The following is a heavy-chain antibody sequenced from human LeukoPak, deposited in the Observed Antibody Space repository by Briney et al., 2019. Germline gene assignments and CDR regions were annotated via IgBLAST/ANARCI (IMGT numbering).Heavy chain of an antibody. CDR3: AKDLNNYGDSGLDW. Sequence: GESLRLSCVSTGFTFSSYGMHWVRQAPGKGLEWVAVISYDGSKKYYAESVKGRFTISRDSSKSTLYLQMNSLRAEDTAVYYCAKDLNNYGDSGLDWWGQGTLLTVSS. CDR2: ISYDGSKK. J-gene: IGHJ4*02. CDR1: GFTFSSYG. V-gene: IGHV3-30*18. D-gene: IGHD4-17*01.